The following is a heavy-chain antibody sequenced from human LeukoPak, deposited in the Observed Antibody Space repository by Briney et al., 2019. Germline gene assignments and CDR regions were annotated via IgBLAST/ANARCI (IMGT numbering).Heavy chain of an antibody. CDR2: INSDGSSI. CDR3: ARDPRRYCSSTSCYAHWFDP. CDR1: GFTFSSHW. Sequence: GGSLRLSCAASGFTFSSHWMHWVRQAPGKGLVWVSRINSDGSSISYADSVKGRFTISRDNSKNTLYLQMNSLRAEDTAVYYCARDPRRYCSSTSCYAHWFDPWGQGTLVTVSS. J-gene: IGHJ5*02. D-gene: IGHD2-2*01. V-gene: IGHV3-74*01.